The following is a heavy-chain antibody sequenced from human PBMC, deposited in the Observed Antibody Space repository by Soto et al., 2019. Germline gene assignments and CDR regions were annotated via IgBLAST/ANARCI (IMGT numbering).Heavy chain of an antibody. J-gene: IGHJ6*02. V-gene: IGHV4-34*01. CDR2: INHSGST. CDR1: GGSFSGYY. Sequence: SETLSLTCAVYGGSFSGYYWSWIRQPPGKGLEWIGEINHSGSTNYNPSLKSRVTISVDTSKNQFSLKLSSVTAADTAVYYCASQRVYCSGGSCYSYYYYYGMDVWGQGTTVTVSS. D-gene: IGHD2-15*01. CDR3: ASQRVYCSGGSCYSYYYYYGMDV.